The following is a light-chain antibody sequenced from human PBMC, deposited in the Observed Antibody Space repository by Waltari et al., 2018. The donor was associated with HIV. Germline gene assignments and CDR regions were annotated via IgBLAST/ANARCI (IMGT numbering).Light chain of an antibody. CDR3: QQYYTYLST. V-gene: IGKV1-5*03. CDR1: QTISSW. J-gene: IGKJ2*01. Sequence: DIQMTQSPSTLSASVGDRVTITCRASQTISSWLAWYQQKPGKAPKLLLYRASTLESGVPSRFSGSGSGTQFSLTISSLQPDDSATYYCQQYYTYLSTFGPGTKLEIK. CDR2: RAS.